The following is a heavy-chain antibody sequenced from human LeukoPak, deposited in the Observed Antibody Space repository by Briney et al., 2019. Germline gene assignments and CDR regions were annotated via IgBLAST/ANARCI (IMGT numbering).Heavy chain of an antibody. V-gene: IGHV3-30*18. Sequence: GGSLRLSCVASGFTFSSNGMHWVRQAPGKGLEWVAVISYDGSNKYYADSVKGRFTISRDNSRNTLYLQMNSLRAEDTAVYYCAKGRVDYYDSSDAFDIWGQGTMVTVSS. CDR1: GFTFSSNG. J-gene: IGHJ3*02. CDR2: ISYDGSNK. D-gene: IGHD3-22*01. CDR3: AKGRVDYYDSSDAFDI.